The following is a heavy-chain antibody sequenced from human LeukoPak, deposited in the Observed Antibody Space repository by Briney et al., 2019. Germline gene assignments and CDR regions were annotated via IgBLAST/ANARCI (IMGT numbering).Heavy chain of an antibody. CDR1: GFSLSSYE. Sequence: GGSLRLSCAASGFSLSSYEMNWMRQVPGKGREWVSHISSGGNTQYYADSVRGRFTMSRDDAKNSLDLQMDSLRIEDTGVYYCARDIVNGPFVISLESWGQGARVTVSS. V-gene: IGHV3-48*03. CDR2: ISSGGNTQ. CDR3: ARDIVNGPFVISLES. D-gene: IGHD2-21*01. J-gene: IGHJ4*02.